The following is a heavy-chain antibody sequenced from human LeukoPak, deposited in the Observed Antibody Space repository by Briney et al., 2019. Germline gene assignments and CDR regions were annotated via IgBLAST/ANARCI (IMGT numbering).Heavy chain of an antibody. Sequence: SETLSLTCTVSGGSISSSSYYWGWIRRPPGKGLEWIGSIYYSGSTYYNPSLKSRVTISVDTSKNQFSLKLSSVTAADTAVYYCARHAPGPYCSGGSCLYYFDYWGQGTLVTVS. V-gene: IGHV4-39*01. CDR2: IYYSGST. J-gene: IGHJ4*02. D-gene: IGHD2-15*01. CDR1: GGSISSSSYY. CDR3: ARHAPGPYCSGGSCLYYFDY.